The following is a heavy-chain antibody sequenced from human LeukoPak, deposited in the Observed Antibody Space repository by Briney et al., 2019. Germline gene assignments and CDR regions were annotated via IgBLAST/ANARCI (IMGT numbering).Heavy chain of an antibody. CDR3: VRGGPSTWS. CDR1: GFTVSSDY. V-gene: IGHV3-53*01. J-gene: IGHJ5*02. CDR2: IYSGGST. D-gene: IGHD2-15*01. Sequence: GGSLRLSCAASGFTVSSDYMSWVRQAPRKGLEWVSVIYSGGSTYYADSVRGRFTISRDDAKNTVYLQMNNLRAEDTAVYYCVRGGPSTWSWGQGTLVTVSS.